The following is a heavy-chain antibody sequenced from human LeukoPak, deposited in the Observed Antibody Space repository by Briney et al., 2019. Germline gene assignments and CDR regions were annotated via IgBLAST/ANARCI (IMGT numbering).Heavy chain of an antibody. CDR2: INPSNSDT. CDR1: GFSFISYW. J-gene: IGHJ4*02. CDR3: ARHRDYSSSWYVDY. Sequence: GESLQISSKGSGFSFISYWIGWVRQRPGKGLEWVGIINPSNSDTRYSPSLQGQVTISADKSINTAYLQWSSLKASDTAMYYCARHRDYSSSWYVDYWGQGTLVTVPS. V-gene: IGHV5-51*01. D-gene: IGHD6-13*01.